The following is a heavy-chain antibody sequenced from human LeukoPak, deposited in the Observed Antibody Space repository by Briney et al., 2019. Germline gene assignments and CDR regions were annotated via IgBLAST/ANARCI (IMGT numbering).Heavy chain of an antibody. CDR3: ARAYSGYVLFDY. CDR2: ITSSGSAR. Sequence: GGSLRLSCAASGFSFSGYSMNWVRQAPGKGLEWVSYITSSGSARYYADSVKGRFTISRDNAKNSLYLQMNSLRDEDTAVYYCARAYSGYVLFDYWGQGTLVTVSS. D-gene: IGHD5-12*01. J-gene: IGHJ4*02. V-gene: IGHV3-48*02. CDR1: GFSFSGYS.